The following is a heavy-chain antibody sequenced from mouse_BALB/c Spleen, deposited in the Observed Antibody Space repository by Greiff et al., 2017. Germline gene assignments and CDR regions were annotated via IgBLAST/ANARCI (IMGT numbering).Heavy chain of an antibody. D-gene: IGHD1-1*01. J-gene: IGHJ2*01. V-gene: IGHV5-6*01. CDR3: ARQDGSFDY. Sequence: EVMLVESGGDLVKPGGSLKLSCAASGFTFSSYGMSWVRQTPDKRLEWVATISSGGSYTYYPDSVKGRFTISRDNAKNTLYLQMSSLKSEDTAMYYCARQDGSFDYWGQGTTLTVSS. CDR1: GFTFSSYG. CDR2: ISSGGSYT.